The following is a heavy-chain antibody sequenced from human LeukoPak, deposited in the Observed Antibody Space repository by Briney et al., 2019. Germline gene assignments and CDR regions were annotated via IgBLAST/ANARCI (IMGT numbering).Heavy chain of an antibody. CDR3: AKDSSRMVYAIVVSGPFDY. V-gene: IGHV3-9*01. D-gene: IGHD2-8*01. Sequence: PGGSLRLSCAASGFTFDDYAMPWVRQAPGKGLEWVSGISWNSGSIGHADSVKGRFTISRDDAKNSLYLQMNSLRAEDTALYYCAKDSSRMVYAIVVSGPFDYWGQGTLVTVSS. CDR1: GFTFDDYA. CDR2: ISWNSGSI. J-gene: IGHJ4*02.